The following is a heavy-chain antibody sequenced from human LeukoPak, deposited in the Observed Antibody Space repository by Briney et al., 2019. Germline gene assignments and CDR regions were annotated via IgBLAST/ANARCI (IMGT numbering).Heavy chain of an antibody. V-gene: IGHV1-46*01. Sequence: ASVKVSCKASGYTFTSYYMHWVRQAPGQGLEWMGIINPSGGSTSYAQKFQGRVTMTRDTSTSTVYMELSSLRSEDTAVYYCARDAASTYGSGSYYFDYWGQGTLVTVSS. J-gene: IGHJ4*02. CDR1: GYTFTSYY. CDR2: INPSGGST. D-gene: IGHD3-10*01. CDR3: ARDAASTYGSGSYYFDY.